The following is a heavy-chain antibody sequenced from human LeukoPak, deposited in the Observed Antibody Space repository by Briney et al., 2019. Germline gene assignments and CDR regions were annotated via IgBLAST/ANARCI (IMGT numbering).Heavy chain of an antibody. J-gene: IGHJ4*02. CDR1: GFTFSSYA. CDR3: AKTSYYDSSGYYREYYFDY. V-gene: IGHV3-23*01. Sequence: GGSLRLSCAVSGFTFSSYAMSWVRQAPGKGLGWVSAISSSGGSTYYADSVKGRFTISRDNSKNTLYLQMNSLRAEDTAVYYCAKTSYYDSSGYYREYYFDYWGQGTLVTVSS. CDR2: ISSSGGST. D-gene: IGHD3-22*01.